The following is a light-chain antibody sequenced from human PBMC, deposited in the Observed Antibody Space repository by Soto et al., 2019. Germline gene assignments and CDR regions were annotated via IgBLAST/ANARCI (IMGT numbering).Light chain of an antibody. CDR1: QGISSW. J-gene: IGKJ5*01. V-gene: IGKV1D-12*01. Sequence: DIQMTQSPSSVSASVGDRVTITCRASQGISSWFAWYQQKPGKAPKLLIYVTSNLLGDVPSRFSGSGSRSDFTLTISSLQPEDFATYYCQQANSFPVTFGQGTRLEIK. CDR2: VTS. CDR3: QQANSFPVT.